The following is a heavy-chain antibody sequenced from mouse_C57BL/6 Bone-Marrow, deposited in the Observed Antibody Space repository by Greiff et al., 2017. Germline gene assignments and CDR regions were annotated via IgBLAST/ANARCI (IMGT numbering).Heavy chain of an antibody. Sequence: EVQLQQSGAELVRPGASVKLSCTASGFNIKDDYMHWVKQRPEPGLEWIGGIVPENGDTEFASKFQGMATITAATFSTTAYLQLSSLTSEDTAVYYCTTGTPFAYWGQRTLVTVSA. D-gene: IGHD4-1*01. CDR1: GFNIKDDY. J-gene: IGHJ3*01. CDR2: IVPENGDT. CDR3: TTGTPFAY. V-gene: IGHV14-4*01.